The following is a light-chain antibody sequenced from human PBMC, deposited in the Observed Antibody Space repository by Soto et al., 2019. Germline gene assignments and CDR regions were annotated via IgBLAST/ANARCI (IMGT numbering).Light chain of an antibody. CDR2: EGS. CDR1: SSDVGTYNL. CDR3: CSYAGIGTI. V-gene: IGLV2-23*01. Sequence: QSALTQPASVSGSPGQSITISCTGTSSDVGTYNLVSWYQLHAGKAPKLMIYEGSKRPSGVSNRFSGSKSDNTASLTISGLQAEDEADYYCCSYAGIGTIFGGGTKLTVL. J-gene: IGLJ2*01.